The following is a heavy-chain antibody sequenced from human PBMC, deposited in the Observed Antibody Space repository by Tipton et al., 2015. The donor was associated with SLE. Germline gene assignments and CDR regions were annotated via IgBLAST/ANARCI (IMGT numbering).Heavy chain of an antibody. CDR1: GDSLIKYY. D-gene: IGHD2/OR15-2a*01. J-gene: IGHJ1*01. CDR3: ARSTWLEFFQD. V-gene: IGHV4-4*08. CDR2: IYTSGST. Sequence: TLSLTCIVSGDSLIKYYWSWIRQSPGKGLEWIGYIYTSGSTNYNPSFKSRLTISVDTSRNQFSLRLASVTAADTAMYYCARSTWLEFFQDWGQGAVVTVSS.